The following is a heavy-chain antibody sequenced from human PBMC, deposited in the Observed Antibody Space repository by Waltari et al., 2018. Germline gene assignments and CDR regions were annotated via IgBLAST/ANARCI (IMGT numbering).Heavy chain of an antibody. V-gene: IGHV1-8*01. D-gene: IGHD3-22*01. CDR3: ARMNYDSNGNQGNWFDP. Sequence: QVQLVQSAAEVTKPAASAKVSCQASGYTFTSYDINWVRQATGPGLEWRGWMKPNSSNTGYAQKFQGRVTMTRDTSISTAYMELSSLRSEDTAVYYCARMNYDSNGNQGNWFDPWGQGTLVTVSS. J-gene: IGHJ5*02. CDR2: MKPNSSNT. CDR1: GYTFTSYD.